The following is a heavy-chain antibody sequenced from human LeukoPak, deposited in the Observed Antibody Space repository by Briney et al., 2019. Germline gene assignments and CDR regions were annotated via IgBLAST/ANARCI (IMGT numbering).Heavy chain of an antibody. D-gene: IGHD5-12*01. CDR1: GDSVSSSTAA. V-gene: IGHV6-1*01. CDR3: ARGQPYSGRIFDY. J-gene: IGHJ4*02. Sequence: SHTLSLTCAISGDSVSSSTAAWTWIRQSPSRGLEWLGRTYYRSEWYSDFAEYVKSRITIDPDTSKNLFSLRLNSVTPDDTAVYFCARGQPYSGRIFDYRGQGTLVTVS. CDR2: TYYRSEWYS.